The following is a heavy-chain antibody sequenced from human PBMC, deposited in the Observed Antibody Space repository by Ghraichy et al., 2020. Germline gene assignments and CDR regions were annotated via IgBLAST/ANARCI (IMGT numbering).Heavy chain of an antibody. CDR2: IKQDGSGE. CDR1: GFTFKSFW. CDR3: AGPSGSKKGYSYYYYGADV. D-gene: IGHD2-15*01. J-gene: IGHJ6*02. V-gene: IGHV3-7*01. Sequence: GGSLRLSCAASGFTFKSFWMSWVRQAPGKGLEWVANIKQDGSGEYYVDSVKGRFTISRDNPKNSLYRQMNSLRAEDTAVYYCAGPSGSKKGYSYYYYGADVWGQGTTVTVSS.